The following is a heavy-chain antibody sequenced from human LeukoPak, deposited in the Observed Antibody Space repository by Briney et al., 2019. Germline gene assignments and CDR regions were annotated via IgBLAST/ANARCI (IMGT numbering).Heavy chain of an antibody. J-gene: IGHJ4*02. Sequence: PGGSLRLSCAASGFTFSSYSMNWVRQAPGKGLEWVSSISSSSSYIYYADSVKGRFTISRDNAKNSLYLQMNSLRAEDTAVYYCARESCGDTAMVRDYWGQGTLVTVSS. V-gene: IGHV3-21*01. CDR3: ARESCGDTAMVRDY. CDR1: GFTFSSYS. CDR2: ISSSSSYI. D-gene: IGHD5-18*01.